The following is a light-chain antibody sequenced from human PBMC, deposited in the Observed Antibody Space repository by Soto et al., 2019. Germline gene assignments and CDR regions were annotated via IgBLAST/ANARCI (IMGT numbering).Light chain of an antibody. Sequence: DIQLTQSPSFLSASVRDRVTITCRASQGINIYLAWYQQKPGKAPNLLIYGASTLQSGVPSRFSGSGSGTEFTLTITSLQPEDFATYYCQQLDNYPITFGQGTRLEI. CDR1: QGINIY. CDR3: QQLDNYPIT. V-gene: IGKV1-9*01. CDR2: GAS. J-gene: IGKJ5*01.